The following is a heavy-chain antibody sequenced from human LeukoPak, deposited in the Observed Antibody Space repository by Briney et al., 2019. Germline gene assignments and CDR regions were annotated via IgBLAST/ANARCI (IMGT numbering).Heavy chain of an antibody. Sequence: IPSETLSLTCTVSGGSISSSSYYWGWIRQPPGKGLEWIGSIYYSGSTYYNPSLKSRGTISVDTSKNQFSLKLSSVTAADTAVYYCARQKAVAGTLGPNSIIDYWGQGTLVTVSS. V-gene: IGHV4-39*07. CDR1: GGSISSSSYY. J-gene: IGHJ4*02. CDR2: IYYSGST. D-gene: IGHD6-19*01. CDR3: ARQKAVAGTLGPNSIIDY.